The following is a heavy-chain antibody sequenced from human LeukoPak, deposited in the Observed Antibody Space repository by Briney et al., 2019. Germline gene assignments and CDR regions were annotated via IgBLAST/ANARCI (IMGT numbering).Heavy chain of an antibody. CDR1: GFTFSSYG. CDR3: TKCRGTPDYYDAFDI. Sequence: PGGSLRLSCAASGFTFSSYGMHWVRQASGQGLEWVGRIRSKPNSYATASAASVKGRFTISRDDSKNTAFLQMNSLKTADTAMYYCTKCRGTPDYYDAFDIWGQGTLVTVSS. V-gene: IGHV3-73*01. D-gene: IGHD3-10*01. J-gene: IGHJ3*02. CDR2: IRSKPNSYAT.